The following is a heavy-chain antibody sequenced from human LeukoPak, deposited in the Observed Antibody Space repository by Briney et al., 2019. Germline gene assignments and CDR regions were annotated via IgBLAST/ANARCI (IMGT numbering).Heavy chain of an antibody. D-gene: IGHD2-2*01. V-gene: IGHV1-69*13. J-gene: IGHJ4*02. CDR3: ASGFGYQLLAYDY. CDR2: IIPIFGTA. CDR1: GGTFSSYA. Sequence: SVKVSCKASGGTFSSYAISRVRQAPGQGLGWMGGIIPIFGTANYAQKFQGRVTITADESTSTAYMELSSLRSEDTAVYYCASGFGYQLLAYDYWGQGTLVTVSS.